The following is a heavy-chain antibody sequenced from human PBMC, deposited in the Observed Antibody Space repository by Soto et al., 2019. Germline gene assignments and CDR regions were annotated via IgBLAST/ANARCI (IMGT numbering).Heavy chain of an antibody. J-gene: IGHJ4*02. CDR3: AREKIVAAAGRREDAHFDH. D-gene: IGHD2-15*01. CDR1: GFMYSVYS. CDR2: ISTSGSAT. Sequence: PGGSLRLSCEASGFMYSVYSMSWVRQAPGKGLEWLSSISTSGSATFYAASVKGRFTVSRDNPKNSLFLEMNSLKDDDTGIYFCAREKIVAAAGRREDAHFDHWGQGTVVTVSS. V-gene: IGHV3-21*04.